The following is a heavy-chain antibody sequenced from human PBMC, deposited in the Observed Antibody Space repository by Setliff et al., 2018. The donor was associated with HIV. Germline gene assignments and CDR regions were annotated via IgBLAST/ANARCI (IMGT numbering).Heavy chain of an antibody. CDR2: INVNNDAT. CDR1: GYTFTSHY. Sequence: ASVKVSCKASGYTFTSHYIHWVRQAPGQGLEWMGWINVNNDATNYAQKFQGRVSMTRDTSSSTAYMELRSLASDDTAVYYFARNIDMHYDFWSAYDYWGQGALVTVSS. J-gene: IGHJ4*02. V-gene: IGHV1-2*02. CDR3: ARNIDMHYDFWSAYDY. D-gene: IGHD3-3*01.